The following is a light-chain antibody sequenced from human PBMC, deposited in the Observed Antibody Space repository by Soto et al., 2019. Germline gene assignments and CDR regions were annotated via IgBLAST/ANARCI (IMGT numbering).Light chain of an antibody. Sequence: QSVLTQPPSVSGAPGQRVTISCTGSSSNIGAGYDVHWYQQLPGPAPKLLIYGNSNRPSGFPDRFSGSKSGTSASLAITGLQAEAEADYYCQSYDSSLSGSVFGGGTKLTVL. V-gene: IGLV1-40*01. CDR1: SSNIGAGYD. CDR2: GNS. CDR3: QSYDSSLSGSV. J-gene: IGLJ3*02.